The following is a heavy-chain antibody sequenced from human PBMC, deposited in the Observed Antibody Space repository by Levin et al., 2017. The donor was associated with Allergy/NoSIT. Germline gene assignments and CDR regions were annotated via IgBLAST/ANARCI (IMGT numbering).Heavy chain of an antibody. CDR3: ARLRVQGRLYYFDY. CDR1: GYTFTSYA. CDR2: INAGNGNT. Sequence: GGSLRLSCKASGYTFTSYAMHWVRQAPGQRLEWMGWINAGNGNTKYSQKFQGRVTITRDTSASTAYMELSSLRSEDTAVYYCARLRVQGRLYYFDYWGQGTLVTVSS. J-gene: IGHJ4*02. V-gene: IGHV1-3*01. D-gene: IGHD3-10*01.